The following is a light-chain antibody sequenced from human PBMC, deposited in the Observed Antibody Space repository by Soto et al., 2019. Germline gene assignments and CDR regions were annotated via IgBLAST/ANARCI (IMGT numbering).Light chain of an antibody. Sequence: IQLTQSPSSLSASVGDRVTITRRASQAISSYLAWYQQKPGRAPNLLIYGASTLQSGVPSRFSGSGSGTDFTLTISSLQPEDFATYYCQQLNSYPRTFGQGTKVEIK. CDR1: QAISSY. V-gene: IGKV1-9*01. CDR2: GAS. J-gene: IGKJ1*01. CDR3: QQLNSYPRT.